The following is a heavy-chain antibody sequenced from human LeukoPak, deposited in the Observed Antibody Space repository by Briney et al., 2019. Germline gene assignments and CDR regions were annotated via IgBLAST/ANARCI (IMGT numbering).Heavy chain of an antibody. Sequence: GGSLRLSCTASGFTFGDYAMSWVRQAPGKGLEWVGFIRSKAYGGTTEYAASVKGRFTISRDDSKSIAYLQMNSLKTEDTAVYYCTRALSSTSCYYDYWGQGTLVTVSS. J-gene: IGHJ4*02. CDR2: IRSKAYGGTT. V-gene: IGHV3-49*04. D-gene: IGHD2-2*01. CDR1: GFTFGDYA. CDR3: TRALSSTSCYYDY.